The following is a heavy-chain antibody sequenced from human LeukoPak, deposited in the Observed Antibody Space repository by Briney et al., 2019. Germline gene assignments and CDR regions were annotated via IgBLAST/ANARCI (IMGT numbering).Heavy chain of an antibody. J-gene: IGHJ6*02. CDR1: GFTFKDYG. CDR3: AKHLRATNTYIFFGLDV. Sequence: PGGSLRLSCAATGFTFKDYGMHGVRQPPGKGLEGVAGINWNGGGTDYADSVKGRFTISRDNAKNSLYLQMTSLRPEDTALYYCAKHLRATNTYIFFGLDVWGQGTTVTVSS. CDR2: INWNGGGT. D-gene: IGHD5-24*01. V-gene: IGHV3-9*01.